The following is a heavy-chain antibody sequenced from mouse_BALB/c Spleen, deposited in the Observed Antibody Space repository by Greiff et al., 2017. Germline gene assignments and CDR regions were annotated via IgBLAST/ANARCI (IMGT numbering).Heavy chain of an antibody. CDR2: ISYSGST. CDR1: GYSITSDYA. V-gene: IGHV3-2*02. J-gene: IGHJ3*01. D-gene: IGHD2-1*01. Sequence: EVQRVESGPGLVKPSQSLSLTCTVTGYSITSDYAWNWIRQFPGNKLEWMGYISYSGSTSYNPSLKSRISITRDTSKNQFFLQLNSVTTEDTATYYCARRDGNYGWFAYWGQGTLVTVSA. CDR3: ARRDGNYGWFAY.